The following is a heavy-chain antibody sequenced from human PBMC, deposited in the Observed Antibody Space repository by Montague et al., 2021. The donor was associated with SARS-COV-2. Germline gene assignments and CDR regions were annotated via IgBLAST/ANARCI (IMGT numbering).Heavy chain of an antibody. CDR2: IYTSGST. Sequence: TLSLTCTVSGGSISSGSYYWSWIRQPAGKGLEWIGRIYTSGSTNYXPSLKSRVTISVDTSKNQFSLKLSSVTAADTAVYYCARAKWELYFDYWGQGTLSPSPQ. CDR1: GGSISSGSYY. J-gene: IGHJ4*02. CDR3: ARAKWELYFDY. D-gene: IGHD1-26*01. V-gene: IGHV4-61*02.